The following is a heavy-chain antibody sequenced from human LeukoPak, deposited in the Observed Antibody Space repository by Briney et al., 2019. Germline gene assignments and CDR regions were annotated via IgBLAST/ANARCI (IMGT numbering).Heavy chain of an antibody. CDR2: FDPEDSET. Sequence: ASVKVSCKVSGYTLTELSMHWVRQAPGKGLEWMGGFDPEDSETIYAQKFQGRVTMTEDTSTDTAYMELSSLRSEDTAVYYCATPIGGIFDFDYWGQGTLVTVSS. CDR1: GYTLTELS. D-gene: IGHD4-23*01. J-gene: IGHJ4*02. CDR3: ATPIGGIFDFDY. V-gene: IGHV1-24*01.